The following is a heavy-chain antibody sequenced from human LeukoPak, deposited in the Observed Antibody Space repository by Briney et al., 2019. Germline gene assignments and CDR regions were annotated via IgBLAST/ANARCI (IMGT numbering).Heavy chain of an antibody. CDR1: GFSFSTYA. Sequence: PGGSLRLSCAASGFSFSTYAMNWVRQAPGKGLEWVSLISGDGESTYADSVKGRFTISRDNSKNTLYLQMNSLRAEDTAVYYCAKGPSGGVSYLDYWGQGTLVTVSS. D-gene: IGHD3-16*01. J-gene: IGHJ4*02. CDR2: ISGDGEST. V-gene: IGHV3-23*01. CDR3: AKGPSGGVSYLDY.